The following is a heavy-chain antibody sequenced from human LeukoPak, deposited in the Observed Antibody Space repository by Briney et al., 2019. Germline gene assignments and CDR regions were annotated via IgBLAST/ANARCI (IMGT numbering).Heavy chain of an antibody. CDR1: GFTFSSYG. Sequence: GGSLRLSCAASGFTFSSYGMHWVRQAPGKGLEWVAFIRYDGSNKYYADSVKGRFTISRDNSKNTPYLQMNSLRAEDTAVYYCAKDSIAARPRTLDYWGQGTLVTVSS. J-gene: IGHJ4*02. D-gene: IGHD6-6*01. V-gene: IGHV3-30*02. CDR3: AKDSIAARPRTLDY. CDR2: IRYDGSNK.